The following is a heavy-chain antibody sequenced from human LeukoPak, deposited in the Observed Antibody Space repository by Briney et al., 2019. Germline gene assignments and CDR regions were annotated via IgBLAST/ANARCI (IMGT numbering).Heavy chain of an antibody. V-gene: IGHV3-48*03. J-gene: IGHJ4*02. CDR2: ISSSSTTI. CDR3: AKDGGHSSVLYYFES. D-gene: IGHD6-19*01. Sequence: TGGSLRLSCAASGLTFSSYEMNWVRQAPGKGLEWISYISSSSTTIHYADSVRGRFTISRDNAKNSLYLEMNSLRPEDTAFYYCAKDGGHSSVLYYFESWGQGTLVTVSS. CDR1: GLTFSSYE.